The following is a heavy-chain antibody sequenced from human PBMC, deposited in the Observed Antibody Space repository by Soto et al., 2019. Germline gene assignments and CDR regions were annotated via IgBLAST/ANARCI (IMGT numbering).Heavy chain of an antibody. CDR3: AKDQQYCSGGSCYIDAFDI. Sequence: EVQLLESGGGLVQPGGSLRLSCAASGFTFSSYAMSCVRQAPGKGLEWVSAISGSGGSTYYADSVKGRFTISRDNSKNTLYLKMNSLRAEDTAVYYCAKDQQYCSGGSCYIDAFDIWGQGTMVTVSS. V-gene: IGHV3-23*01. J-gene: IGHJ3*02. CDR1: GFTFSSYA. CDR2: ISGSGGST. D-gene: IGHD2-15*01.